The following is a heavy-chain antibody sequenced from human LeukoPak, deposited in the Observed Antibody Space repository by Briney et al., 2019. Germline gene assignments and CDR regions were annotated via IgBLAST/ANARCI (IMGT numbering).Heavy chain of an antibody. CDR1: GFTFSSYG. V-gene: IGHV3-21*01. CDR2: ISSSSSYI. CDR3: ARDAGIQLWLIDY. J-gene: IGHJ4*02. Sequence: PGGSLRLSCAASGFTFSSYGMNWVRQAPGKGLEWVSSISSSSSYIYYADSVKGRFTISRDNAKNSLYLQMNSLRAEDTAVYYCARDAGIQLWLIDYWGQGTLVTVSS. D-gene: IGHD5-18*01.